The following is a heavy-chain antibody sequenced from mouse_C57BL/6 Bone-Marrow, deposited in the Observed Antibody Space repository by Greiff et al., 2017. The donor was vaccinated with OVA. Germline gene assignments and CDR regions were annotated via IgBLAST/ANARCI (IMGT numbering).Heavy chain of an antibody. CDR1: GYTFTSYW. CDR2: IHPNSGST. CDR3: ARGIYGNYWYFDV. J-gene: IGHJ1*03. Sequence: VQLQQPGAELVKPGASVKLYCKASGYTFTSYWMHWVKQRPGQGLEWIGMIHPNSGSTNYNEKFKSKATLTVDKSSSTAYMQLSSLTSEDYAVYYCARGIYGNYWYFDVWGTGTTVTVSS. V-gene: IGHV1-64*01. D-gene: IGHD2-1*01.